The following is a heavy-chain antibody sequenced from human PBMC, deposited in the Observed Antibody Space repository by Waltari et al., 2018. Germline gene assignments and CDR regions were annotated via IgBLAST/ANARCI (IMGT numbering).Heavy chain of an antibody. V-gene: IGHV3-53*01. CDR1: GFSVGSDF. Sequence: EVQLVDSGGGLIQPGGSLRLSCAASGFSVGSDFMMWVRQAPGKGLECVSMIHSAAGTFYADSVKGRFTISTDNSKNTLHLQMNSLRAEDTARYYCASRLTWGQGTLVTVSS. CDR2: IHSAAGT. CDR3: ASRLT. J-gene: IGHJ5*02.